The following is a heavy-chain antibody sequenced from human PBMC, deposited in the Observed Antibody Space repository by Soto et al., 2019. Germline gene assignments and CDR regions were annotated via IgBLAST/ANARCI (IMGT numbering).Heavy chain of an antibody. CDR3: ARDSRYPYYFDY. CDR1: GGSINSGDYY. CDR2: IYYSGST. V-gene: IGHV4-30-4*01. Sequence: PSVTQSVTCTVAGGSINSGDYYWSLISQPPGKGLEWIGYIYYSGSTYYNPSLKSRVTISVDTSKNKFSLKLSSVTAADTAVYYCARDSRYPYYFDYWGQGTLVTVSS. J-gene: IGHJ4*02. D-gene: IGHD1-26*01.